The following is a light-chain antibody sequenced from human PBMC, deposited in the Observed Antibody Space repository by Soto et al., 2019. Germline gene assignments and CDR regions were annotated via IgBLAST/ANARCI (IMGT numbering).Light chain of an antibody. CDR1: QSVSSN. J-gene: IGKJ2*01. Sequence: ELVMTQSPATLSVSPGERATLSCRASQSVSSNLAWYQQKPGQAPRLLIYGASTRATGIPARFSGSGSGTEFTLTISRLQSEDFAVYYCQQYDNWPLFTFGQGAKLQIK. V-gene: IGKV3-15*01. CDR2: GAS. CDR3: QQYDNWPLFT.